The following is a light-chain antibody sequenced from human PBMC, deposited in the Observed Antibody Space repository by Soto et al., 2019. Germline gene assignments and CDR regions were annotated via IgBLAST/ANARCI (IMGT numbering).Light chain of an antibody. CDR1: QCISTY. CDR3: QLLNTSPPLT. Sequence: DIQLTQSPSFLSASVGDRVTITCQASQCISTYLAWYQQKPGKAPNLLIYGASTLQTGVPSRFSGSGSWTDFTLTISSLQPEDFATCYCQLLNTSPPLTFGGGTKVEI. CDR2: GAS. J-gene: IGKJ4*01. V-gene: IGKV1-9*01.